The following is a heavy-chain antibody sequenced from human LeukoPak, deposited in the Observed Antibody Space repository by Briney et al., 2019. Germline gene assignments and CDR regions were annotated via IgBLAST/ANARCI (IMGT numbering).Heavy chain of an antibody. Sequence: WGSLRLSCAASGFTFTSYSMNWVRQAPGKGLEWVSSISSSSSYIYYADSVKGRFTISRDNAKSSLYLQMNSLRAEDTAVYYCARDLESPTVITGRRNYWGQETLVTVSS. D-gene: IGHD4-17*01. J-gene: IGHJ4*02. CDR1: GFTFTSYS. CDR2: ISSSSSYI. CDR3: ARDLESPTVITGRRNY. V-gene: IGHV3-21*01.